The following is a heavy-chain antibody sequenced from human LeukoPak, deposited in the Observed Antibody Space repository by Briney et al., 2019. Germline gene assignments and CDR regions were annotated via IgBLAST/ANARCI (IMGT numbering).Heavy chain of an antibody. CDR1: GYSITSSSW. CDR2: IYHSGTT. Sequence: SDTLSLTCAVSGYSITSSSWWGWIRQPPGKGLEWIGYIYHSGTTYYNPSLQSRVTMSVDTSKNQFSLKLSSVTAVDTAVYYCARKENVYYYFDYWGQGTLVTVSS. J-gene: IGHJ4*02. CDR3: ARKENVYYYFDY. D-gene: IGHD3-10*01. V-gene: IGHV4-28*01.